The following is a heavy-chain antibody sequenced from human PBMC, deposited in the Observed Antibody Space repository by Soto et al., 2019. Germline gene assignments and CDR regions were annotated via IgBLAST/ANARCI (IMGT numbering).Heavy chain of an antibody. CDR2: INTYNGNT. V-gene: IGHV1-18*01. J-gene: IGHJ6*01. CDR1: GYTFTRYG. D-gene: IGHD3-16*01. Sequence: QVQLVQSGAEVKNPGASVKVSCKASGYTFTRYGIGWARQAPGQGLEWMGWINTYNGNTNYAQNVQGRVTLTTDTXXRTAFMELRSRRSNDTAIYYCAMVDVYVTPSPQDVWGQGTTVSVPS. CDR3: AMVDVYVTPSPQDV.